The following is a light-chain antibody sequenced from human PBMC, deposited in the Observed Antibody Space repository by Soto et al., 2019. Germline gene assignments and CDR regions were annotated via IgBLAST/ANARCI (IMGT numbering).Light chain of an antibody. CDR2: GTT. CDR1: QTVSSDY. V-gene: IGKV3-20*01. J-gene: IGKJ4*01. Sequence: EIVLTQSPGTVSLSPGETATLSCRASQTVSSDYLAWYQQKPGQAPRLLIYGTTDRASGVSDRFSGGGSGTAFTLTIFGLEPEDCALYNCQQYGNSPPTVGGGTKVEIK. CDR3: QQYGNSPPT.